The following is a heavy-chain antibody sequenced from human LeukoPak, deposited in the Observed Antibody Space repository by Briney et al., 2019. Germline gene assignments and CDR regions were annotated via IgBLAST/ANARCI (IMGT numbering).Heavy chain of an antibody. V-gene: IGHV3-66*01. CDR2: VYSDGTT. J-gene: IGHJ3*02. Sequence: GGSLRLSCAASGFTVTSSYMNWVRQAPGKGLEWVSIVYSDGTTYYADSVKGRFTISRDNSKNTLYLQMNRLRAEDTAVYYCARRPDYGDSIRSPGAFDIWGQGTMVTVSS. D-gene: IGHD4-17*01. CDR3: ARRPDYGDSIRSPGAFDI. CDR1: GFTVTSSY.